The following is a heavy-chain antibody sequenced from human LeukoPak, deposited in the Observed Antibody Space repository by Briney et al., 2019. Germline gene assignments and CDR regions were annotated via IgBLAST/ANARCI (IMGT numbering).Heavy chain of an antibody. CDR1: GFTFSNYW. D-gene: IGHD1-1*01. Sequence: PGGSLRLSCAASGFTFSNYWMSWVRQAPGKGLEWVANIKQDGSEKYYVDSVKGRFTISRDNAKNSLYLQMNSLRAEDTAVYYCARDTTESFWHYYYYMDVWGKGTTVTVSS. CDR2: IKQDGSEK. V-gene: IGHV3-7*01. J-gene: IGHJ6*03. CDR3: ARDTTESFWHYYYYMDV.